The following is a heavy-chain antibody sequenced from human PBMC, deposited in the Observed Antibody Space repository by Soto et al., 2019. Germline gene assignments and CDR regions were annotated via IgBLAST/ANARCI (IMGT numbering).Heavy chain of an antibody. D-gene: IGHD7-27*01. Sequence: PSETLSHTCAVYGGSFSGYYWSWFRLPPGKRLEWIGEINHSGSTNYNPSLKSRVTISVDTSKNQFSLKLSSVTAADTAVYYCARLSLVLPAALTGEYYYYGMDAWCQGPTVT. J-gene: IGHJ6*02. V-gene: IGHV4-34*01. CDR2: INHSGST. CDR1: GGSFSGYY. CDR3: ARLSLVLPAALTGEYYYYGMDA.